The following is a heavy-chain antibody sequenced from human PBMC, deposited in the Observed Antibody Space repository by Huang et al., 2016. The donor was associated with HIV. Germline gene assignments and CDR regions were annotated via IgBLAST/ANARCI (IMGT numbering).Heavy chain of an antibody. D-gene: IGHD3-16*01. CDR3: AREIMITFGGPFDS. CDR2: IKHSGSN. Sequence: QVQLQQWGAGLLKPAETLSLTCAVYGAPFSGHYWNWIRQSPGKGLEWIGQIKHSGSNTYNPSRKSRLTISVDASKKQFSLKMTSVTAADTAVYYCAREIMITFGGPFDSWGQGTLVTVSS. CDR1: GAPFSGHY. V-gene: IGHV4-34*02. J-gene: IGHJ5*01.